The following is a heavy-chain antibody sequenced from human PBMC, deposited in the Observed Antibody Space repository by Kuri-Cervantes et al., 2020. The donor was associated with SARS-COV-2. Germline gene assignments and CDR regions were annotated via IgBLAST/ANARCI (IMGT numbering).Heavy chain of an antibody. CDR1: GFTVSSNY. CDR3: AREGSSYDSSGYDAFDI. Sequence: GGSLRLSCAASGFTVSSNYMSWVRQAPGKGLEWVSVIYSGGSTYYADSVKGRFTISGDNSKNTLYLQMNSLRAEDTAVYYCAREGSSYDSSGYDAFDIWGQGTMVTVSS. V-gene: IGHV3-53*01. D-gene: IGHD3-22*01. CDR2: IYSGGST. J-gene: IGHJ3*02.